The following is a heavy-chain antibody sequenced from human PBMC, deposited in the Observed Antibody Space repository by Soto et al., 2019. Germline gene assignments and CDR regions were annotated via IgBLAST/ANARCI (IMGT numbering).Heavy chain of an antibody. CDR1: GFTFSGSA. Sequence: EVQLVESGGGLVQPGGSLKLSCAASGFTFSGSAMHWVRQASGKGLEWVGRIRSKANSYATAYAASVKGRFTISRDDSKNTAYLQMNSLKTEDTAVYYCTRSAKYYDYVRGLYYYGMDVWGQGTTVTVSS. J-gene: IGHJ6*02. D-gene: IGHD3-16*01. CDR2: IRSKANSYAT. V-gene: IGHV3-73*02. CDR3: TRSAKYYDYVRGLYYYGMDV.